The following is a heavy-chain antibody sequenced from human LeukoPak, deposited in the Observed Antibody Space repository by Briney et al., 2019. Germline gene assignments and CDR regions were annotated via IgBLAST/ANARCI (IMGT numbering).Heavy chain of an antibody. CDR2: TSSSSSYI. Sequence: GGSLRLSCAASGFTFSSYSMNWVRQAPGKGLEWVSSTSSSSSYIYYTDSVKGRFTISRDNAKNSLFLQMNSLRAEDTAVYYCARDGADYDFRRGYYFDLWGRGTLVTVSS. D-gene: IGHD3-3*01. V-gene: IGHV3-21*01. CDR3: ARDGADYDFRRGYYFDL. J-gene: IGHJ2*01. CDR1: GFTFSSYS.